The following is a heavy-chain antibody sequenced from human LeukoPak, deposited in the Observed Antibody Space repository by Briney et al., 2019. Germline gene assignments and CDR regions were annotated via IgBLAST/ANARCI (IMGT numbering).Heavy chain of an antibody. CDR1: GYTFTGYY. Sequence: GASVKVFCKASGYTFTGYYMHWVPQAPGQGLEWMGWINPRSGGTNYALQFQGRVTMTRDTSISTVYMEVGRLRSDDTAVYHCAREKSYYDSSGYYFAWGQGTLVTVSS. J-gene: IGHJ5*02. CDR3: AREKSYYDSSGYYFA. CDR2: INPRSGGT. D-gene: IGHD3-22*01. V-gene: IGHV1-2*03.